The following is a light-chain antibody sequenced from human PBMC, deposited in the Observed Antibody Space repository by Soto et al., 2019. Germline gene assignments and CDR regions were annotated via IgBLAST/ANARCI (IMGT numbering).Light chain of an antibody. CDR1: QSVRSDY. CDR2: GVS. Sequence: EIALAQSPATLSFSQGQASIPSVMASQSVRSDYFAWYQQKPGQAPRVIIFGVSTRATGVPDRFSGSGSGTDFTLTISRLEPQDFALYQCQQYGNSPPTFGGGTKVDIK. J-gene: IGKJ4*01. V-gene: IGKV3-20*01. CDR3: QQYGNSPPT.